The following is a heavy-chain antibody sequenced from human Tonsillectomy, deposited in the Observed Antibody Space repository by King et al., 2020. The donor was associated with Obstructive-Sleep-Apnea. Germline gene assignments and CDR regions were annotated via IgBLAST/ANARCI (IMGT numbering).Heavy chain of an antibody. CDR1: GFTFKNDW. J-gene: IGHJ3*02. CDR3: VGDRGDCPDGFCYDVFDI. D-gene: IGHD2-8*01. V-gene: IGHV3-7*01. Sequence: EVQLVESGGGLVQPGGSLRLSCAASGFTFKNDWMTWVRQAPGKGLEWVANIKRDGSATNYMDFLKGRFTISRDNAKNSLYLQMNSLRAEDTAIYYCVGDRGDCPDGFCYDVFDIWGQGTVVIVSS. CDR2: IKRDGSAT.